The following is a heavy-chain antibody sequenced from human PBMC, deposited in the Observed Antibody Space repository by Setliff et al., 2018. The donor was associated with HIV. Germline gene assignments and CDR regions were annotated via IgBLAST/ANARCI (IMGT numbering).Heavy chain of an antibody. CDR1: GYSFTNYG. J-gene: IGHJ3*02. V-gene: IGHV1-18*01. CDR2: ISAYNGNT. D-gene: IGHD2-21*02. Sequence: ASVKVSCKASGYSFTNYGISWVRQAPGQGLEWMGWISAYNGNTNYAQNLHDRVTMTTDTSTSTAYMEVRSLRSDDTAVYYCARAYCGGDCPGDALDIWGQGTMVTVSS. CDR3: ARAYCGGDCPGDALDI.